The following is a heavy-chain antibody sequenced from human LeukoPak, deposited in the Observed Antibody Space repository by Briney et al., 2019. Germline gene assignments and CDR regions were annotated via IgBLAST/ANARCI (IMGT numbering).Heavy chain of an antibody. Sequence: PGRSLRLSCAASGFSFSNYAMHWVRQAPGKGLEWVAVISYDGSNIHYADSVKGRFTISRDNSKITLYLQMNGLRAEDTAVYYCARGTPNDYWGQGTLVTVSS. CDR3: ARGTPNDY. CDR1: GFSFSNYA. J-gene: IGHJ4*02. CDR2: ISYDGSNI. V-gene: IGHV3-30*04.